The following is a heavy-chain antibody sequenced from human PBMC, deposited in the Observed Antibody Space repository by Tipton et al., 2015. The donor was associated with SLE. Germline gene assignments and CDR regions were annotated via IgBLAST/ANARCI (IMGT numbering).Heavy chain of an antibody. CDR3: ARGFDGSGSYSCYYYYYYGMDV. J-gene: IGHJ6*02. CDR2: VYYSGIT. Sequence: TLSLTCTVSGGSISSHYWSWIRQPPGKGLEWIGCVYYSGITNYNPSLKSRVTISVDTSKNQFSLKLSSVTAADTAVYYCARGFDGSGSYSCYYYYYYGMDVWGQGTTVTVSS. CDR1: GGSISSHY. V-gene: IGHV4-59*11. D-gene: IGHD3-10*01.